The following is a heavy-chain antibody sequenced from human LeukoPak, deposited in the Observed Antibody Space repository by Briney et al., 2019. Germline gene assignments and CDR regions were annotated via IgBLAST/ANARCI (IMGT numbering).Heavy chain of an antibody. D-gene: IGHD3-10*01. Sequence: SETLSLTCTVSGGPISSYYWNWIRQPPGKGLEWLGYISYSGSTEYNPSLKSRVTISVDRSKNQFSLKLTSVTAADTAVYYCAKSYGSGNYFDLWGQGTLVTVSS. CDR2: ISYSGST. CDR1: GGPISSYY. V-gene: IGHV4-59*01. CDR3: AKSYGSGNYFDL. J-gene: IGHJ4*02.